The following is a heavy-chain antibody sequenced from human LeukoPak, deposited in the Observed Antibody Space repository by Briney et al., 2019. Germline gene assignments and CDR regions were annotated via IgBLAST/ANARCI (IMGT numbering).Heavy chain of an antibody. CDR2: FDPEDGET. J-gene: IGHJ4*02. CDR3: ATDPLYGSGSYYPY. CDR1: GYTLTELS. V-gene: IGHV1-24*01. D-gene: IGHD3-10*01. Sequence: ASVKVSCKVPGYTLTELSRHWVRQAPGKGLEWMGGFDPEDGETIYAQKFQGRVTMTEDTSTDTAYMELSSLRSEDTAVYYCATDPLYGSGSYYPYWGQGTLVTVSS.